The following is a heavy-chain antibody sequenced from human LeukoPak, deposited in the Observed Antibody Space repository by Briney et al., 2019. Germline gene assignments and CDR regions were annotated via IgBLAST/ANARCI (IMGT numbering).Heavy chain of an antibody. D-gene: IGHD1-14*01. CDR1: GFTFSSYA. CDR2: ISYDGSNE. V-gene: IGHV3-30-3*01. J-gene: IGHJ4*02. Sequence: GGSLRLSCAASGFTFSSYAMHWVRQAPGEGLEWVAVISYDGSNEYYADSVKGRFTISRDNSKNTLYLQMNSLRAEDTAVYYCARDSATNPYYFDYWGQGTLVTVSS. CDR3: ARDSATNPYYFDY.